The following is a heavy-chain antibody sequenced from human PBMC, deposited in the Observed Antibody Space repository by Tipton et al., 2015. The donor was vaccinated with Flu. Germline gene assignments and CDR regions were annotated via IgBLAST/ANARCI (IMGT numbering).Heavy chain of an antibody. CDR1: GFTFSSYG. Sequence: SLRLSCAASGFTFSSYGMHWVRQAPGKGLEWVALISYDRSEIYYAESVKGRFTISRDNSKSALYLHLNSLRVEDTAVYYCARDPSGYGFDYWGQGTLVTVSS. D-gene: IGHD5-18*01. CDR3: ARDPSGYGFDY. J-gene: IGHJ4*02. CDR2: ISYDRSEI. V-gene: IGHV3-33*01.